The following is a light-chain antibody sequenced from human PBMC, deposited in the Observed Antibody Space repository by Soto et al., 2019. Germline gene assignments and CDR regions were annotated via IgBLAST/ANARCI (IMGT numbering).Light chain of an antibody. CDR1: QSISSD. CDR3: QQRGT. CDR2: AAS. V-gene: IGKV1-39*01. Sequence: DIQMTQSPSSLSASVGDRVTITCRASQSISSDLNWYQQKPGKAPNLLIYAASSLQGGVPSRCSGGGSGTDCTLTTSSRQPAEVATYYCQQRGTFGPGTTVYIK. J-gene: IGKJ3*01.